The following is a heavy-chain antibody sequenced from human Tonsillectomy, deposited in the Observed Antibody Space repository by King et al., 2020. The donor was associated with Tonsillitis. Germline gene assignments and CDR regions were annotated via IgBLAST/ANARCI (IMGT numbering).Heavy chain of an antibody. V-gene: IGHV3-43D*03. CDR2: INGDGGTT. CDR3: VKGRAGRAVANLDY. D-gene: IGHD6-19*01. Sequence: QLVQSGGVVVQPGGSLRLSCAASGFTFGDYVMHWVRQAPGKGLQWVSLINGDGGTTYYGNSVKGRFTISRDNSKSSLYLQMNSLRAEDTALYYCVKGRAGRAVANLDYWGQGTLVTVSS. J-gene: IGHJ4*02. CDR1: GFTFGDYV.